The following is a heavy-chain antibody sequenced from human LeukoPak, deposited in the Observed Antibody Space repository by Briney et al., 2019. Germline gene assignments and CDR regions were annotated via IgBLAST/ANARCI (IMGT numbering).Heavy chain of an antibody. Sequence: GGSLRLYCAASGFTVSSNYMSWVRQAPEKGLEWVSVIYSGGSTYYADSVKGRFTISRDNSKNTLYLQMNSLRAEDTAVYYCASVLEDIVGATQFDYWGQGTLVTVSS. D-gene: IGHD1-26*01. V-gene: IGHV3-66*02. J-gene: IGHJ4*02. CDR3: ASVLEDIVGATQFDY. CDR1: GFTVSSNY. CDR2: IYSGGST.